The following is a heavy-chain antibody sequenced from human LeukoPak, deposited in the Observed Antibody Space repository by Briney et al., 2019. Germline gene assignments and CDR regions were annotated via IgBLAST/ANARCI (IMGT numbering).Heavy chain of an antibody. CDR1: GGSISSYY. CDR2: IYSSGST. V-gene: IGHV4-4*07. J-gene: IGHJ4*02. D-gene: IGHD6-19*01. Sequence: PSETLSLTCTVSGGSISSYYWSWIRQPAGKGLEWIGRIYSSGSTNYNPSLKSRVTMSLDTSKNQFSLKLSSVTAADTAVYYCARQIAVPGKAGFDFWGQGTLVTVSS. CDR3: ARQIAVPGKAGFDF.